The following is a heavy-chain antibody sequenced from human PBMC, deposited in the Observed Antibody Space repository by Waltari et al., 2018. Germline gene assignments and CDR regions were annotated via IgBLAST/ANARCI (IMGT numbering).Heavy chain of an antibody. Sequence: EVQLVESGGGFVQPGGSLRLSCAASGFTFSSYWMSWVRQAPGKGLEWVANIKQDGSEKYYVDSVKGRFTISRDNAKNSLYLQMNSLRAEDTAVYYCATSDYGGNDDYWGQGTLVTVSS. J-gene: IGHJ4*02. D-gene: IGHD4-17*01. V-gene: IGHV3-7*01. CDR2: IKQDGSEK. CDR3: ATSDYGGNDDY. CDR1: GFTFSSYW.